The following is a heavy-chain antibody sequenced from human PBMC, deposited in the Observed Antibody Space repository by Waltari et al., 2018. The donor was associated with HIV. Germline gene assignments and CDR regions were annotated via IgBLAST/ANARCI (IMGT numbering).Heavy chain of an antibody. CDR2: AAPFLRV. D-gene: IGHD1-26*01. CDR3: AKSDFTELVRGQKAFDV. CDR1: GGAFDTFA. V-gene: IGHV1-69*19. Sequence: QAQLVQSGAETKKPGSSVTVSCQASGGAFDTFAFTWVRQAPGQGLEWLGGAAPFLRVIYAQDFDGRVTITSNPSTRTVFLELGGLRPDDTAVYFCAKSDFTELVRGQKAFDVWGQGT. J-gene: IGHJ3*01.